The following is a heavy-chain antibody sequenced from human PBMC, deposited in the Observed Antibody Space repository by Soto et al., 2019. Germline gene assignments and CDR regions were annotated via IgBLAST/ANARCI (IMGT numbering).Heavy chain of an antibody. D-gene: IGHD2-21*02. CDR2: INHSGST. CDR1: GGSFSGYY. CDR3: GRVTVVTAISGP. J-gene: IGHJ5*02. V-gene: IGHV4-34*01. Sequence: PSGTLSLTCAVYGGSFSGYYWTWIRQPPGKGLEWIGEINHSGSTNYNPSLKSRVTISVDTSKNQFSLKLSSVTAADTAVYYCGRVTVVTAISGPWGQGTLVTVSS.